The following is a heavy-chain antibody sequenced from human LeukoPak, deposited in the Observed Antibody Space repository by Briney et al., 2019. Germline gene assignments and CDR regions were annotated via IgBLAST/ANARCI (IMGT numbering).Heavy chain of an antibody. CDR2: IYYSGST. J-gene: IGHJ4*02. CDR3: ARLDRGSWYFDY. Sequence: SETLSLTCTVSGGSISSYYWSWIRQPPGKGLEWIGYIYYSGSTNYNPSLKSRVTISVDTSKNQFSLKLSSVTAADTAVYYCARLDRGSWYFDYWGQGTLVTVSS. CDR1: GGSISSYY. V-gene: IGHV4-59*12. D-gene: IGHD6-13*01.